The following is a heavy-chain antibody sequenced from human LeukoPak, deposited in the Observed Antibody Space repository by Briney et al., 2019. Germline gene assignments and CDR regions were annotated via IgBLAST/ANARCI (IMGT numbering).Heavy chain of an antibody. CDR2: IYYTGTT. D-gene: IGHD5-18*01. CDR1: GGSISSSSYY. CDR3: ARVQYTYGEAFDY. J-gene: IGHJ4*02. Sequence: PSETLSLTCTVSGGSISSSSYYWGWIRQPPGKGLEWIGNIYYTGTTYYSPSLQSRVIISVDTSKNQFSLKLSSVTAADTAVYYCARVQYTYGEAFDYWGQGTLVTVSS. V-gene: IGHV4-39*07.